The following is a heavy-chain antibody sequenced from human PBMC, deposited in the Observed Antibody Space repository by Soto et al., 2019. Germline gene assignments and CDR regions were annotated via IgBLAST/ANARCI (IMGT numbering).Heavy chain of an antibody. D-gene: IGHD4-17*01. V-gene: IGHV4-59*01. CDR2: IYYSGST. CDR3: ARLTTVVTHDAFDI. CDR1: GGSISSYY. J-gene: IGHJ3*02. Sequence: KPSETLSLTCTVSGGSISSYYWSWIRQPPGKGLEWIGYIYYSGSTNYNPSLKSRVTISVDTSKNQFSLKLSSVTAADTAVYYCARLTTVVTHDAFDIWGQGTMVTVSS.